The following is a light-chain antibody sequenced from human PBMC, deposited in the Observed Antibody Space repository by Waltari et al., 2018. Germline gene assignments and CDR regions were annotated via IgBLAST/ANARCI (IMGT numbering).Light chain of an antibody. CDR1: SLRTSY. Sequence: SSELTQDPAVSVALGQTVRFTCQGDSLRTSYASWYQLKPGQAPVLVIYGKDNRPPGIPDRFSGYSSGTTSSLTITGAQAEDEADYYCSSRNGRANQVVFAGGTKVTVL. CDR3: SSRNGRANQVV. CDR2: GKD. J-gene: IGLJ3*02. V-gene: IGLV3-19*01.